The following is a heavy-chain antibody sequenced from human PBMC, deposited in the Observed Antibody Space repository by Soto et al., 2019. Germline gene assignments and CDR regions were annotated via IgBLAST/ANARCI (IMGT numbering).Heavy chain of an antibody. CDR1: GYTFTYYS. CDR2: IKPGNGNT. J-gene: IGHJ4*02. V-gene: IGHV1-3*01. D-gene: IGHD2-2*01. Sequence: GASVKVSCKASGYTFTYYSIHWLRQAPGQRLEWMGWIKPGNGNTKYSQNFQGRVTITRDTSATTAYMELNSLRPEDTAVYFCARFEYLPTAADYWGQGTLVTVSS. CDR3: ARFEYLPTAADY.